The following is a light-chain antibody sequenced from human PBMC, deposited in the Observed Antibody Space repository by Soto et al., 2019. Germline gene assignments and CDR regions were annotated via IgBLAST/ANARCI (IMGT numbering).Light chain of an antibody. J-gene: IGLJ2*01. Sequence: QAVVTQPASLSGSPGQSITISCTSTNGDVGSYDLVYWYQRYPGEAPKLMIYEVNKRTSGISNRFSGSKSGNTASLTISGLQADDEAEYDCCSYAGSNSLIFGGGTKVTVL. CDR3: CSYAGSNSLI. V-gene: IGLV2-23*02. CDR1: NGDVGSYDL. CDR2: EVN.